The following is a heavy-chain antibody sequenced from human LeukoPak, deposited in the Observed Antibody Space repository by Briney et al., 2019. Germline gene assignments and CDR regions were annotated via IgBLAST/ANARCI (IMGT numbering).Heavy chain of an antibody. CDR1: GYXFTGYY. J-gene: IGHJ5*02. Sequence: ASVKVSCKASGYXFTGYYMHWVRQAPGQGLEWMGWINPNSGGTNYAQKFQGRVTMTRDTSISTAYMELSRLRSGDTAVYYCAREKSPGWFDPWGQGTLVTVSS. V-gene: IGHV1-2*02. CDR2: INPNSGGT. CDR3: AREKSPGWFDP.